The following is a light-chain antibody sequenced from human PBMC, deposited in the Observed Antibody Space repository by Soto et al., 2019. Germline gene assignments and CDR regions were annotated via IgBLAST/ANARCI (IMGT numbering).Light chain of an antibody. J-gene: IGKJ5*01. CDR2: DAS. Sequence: DIQMTQSPSSLSASVGDRVTITCQASQDISNSLNWYQQKPGKAPKLRIYDASNLETGVPSRFSGSGSGTDFTFTISSLQPEDIATYYCQQYDNLPITFGQGTRLEIK. CDR1: QDISNS. CDR3: QQYDNLPIT. V-gene: IGKV1-33*01.